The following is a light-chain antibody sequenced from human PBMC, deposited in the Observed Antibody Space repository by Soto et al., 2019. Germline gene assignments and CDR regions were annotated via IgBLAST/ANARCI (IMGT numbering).Light chain of an antibody. CDR3: SSYTSSSTLRGV. Sequence: QSVLTQPASVSGSPGQSITISCTGTSSDVGGYNYVSWYQQHPGKAPKLMIYEVSNRPSGVSNRFSGSKSGNTASLTISGLQAEDEADYYCSSYTSSSTLRGVFGTGPKVTVL. V-gene: IGLV2-14*01. CDR1: SSDVGGYNY. J-gene: IGLJ1*01. CDR2: EVS.